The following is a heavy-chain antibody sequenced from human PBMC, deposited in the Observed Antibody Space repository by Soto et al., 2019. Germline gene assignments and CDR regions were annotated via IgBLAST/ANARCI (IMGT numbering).Heavy chain of an antibody. D-gene: IGHD3-10*01. CDR3: AQDRGEGNSYLGYQFDC. V-gene: IGHV3-23*01. CDR1: GFTFTNSA. J-gene: IGHJ4*02. Sequence: EVQLLETGGGLVQPGGSLRLSCAASGFTFTNSAMNWVRQASGKGLEWVSTIGGGGDSTYYADSVKGRFTVSRDNPKNTLYLQMNSLRVEATAVYYCAQDRGEGNSYLGYQFDCWGQGALVTVSS. CDR2: IGGGGDST.